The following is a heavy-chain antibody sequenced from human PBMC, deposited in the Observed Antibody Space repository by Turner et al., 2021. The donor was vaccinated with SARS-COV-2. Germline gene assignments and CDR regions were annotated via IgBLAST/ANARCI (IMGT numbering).Heavy chain of an antibody. J-gene: IGHJ3*02. D-gene: IGHD3-22*01. V-gene: IGHV3-33*01. CDR1: GFTFSSYG. CDR3: AREDLYDSSGYYYSGAFDI. CDR2: IWFDGNNK. Sequence: QVQLVESGGGVVRPGRSLRLSCAASGFTFSSYGMHWVRQAPGKGLEWVAVIWFDGNNKYYADSVKGRFTISRDNSKNTLYLQMNSLRAEDTAVYYCAREDLYDSSGYYYSGAFDIWGQGTMVTVSS.